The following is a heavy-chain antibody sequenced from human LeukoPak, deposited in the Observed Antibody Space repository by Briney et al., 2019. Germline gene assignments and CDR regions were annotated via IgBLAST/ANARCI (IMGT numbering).Heavy chain of an antibody. J-gene: IGHJ6*03. CDR1: GGSFSGYY. CDR3: ARGYCSGGSCGRYYYYYMDV. Sequence: PSETLSLTCAVYGGSFSGYYWSWIRQPPGKGLEWIGEINHSGSTNYNPSLKSRVTISVDTSKNQFSLKLSSVTAADTAVYYCARGYCSGGSCGRYYYYYMDVWGKGTTVTISS. D-gene: IGHD2-15*01. CDR2: INHSGST. V-gene: IGHV4-34*01.